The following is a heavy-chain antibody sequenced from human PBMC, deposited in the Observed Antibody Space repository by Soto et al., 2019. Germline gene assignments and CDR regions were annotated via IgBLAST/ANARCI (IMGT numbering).Heavy chain of an antibody. CDR3: AADLENYYESSDPTSINDY. CDR2: ISTYKGNT. CDR1: GYTFTSYG. D-gene: IGHD3-22*01. J-gene: IGHJ4*02. V-gene: IGHV1-18*01. Sequence: ASVKVSCKASGYTFTSYGISWVRQAPGQGLEWVGWISTYKGNTNYAQKLQGRVTMTTDTSTSTAYMELRSLRSEDTAVYYCAADLENYYESSDPTSINDYWGQGTLVTVSS.